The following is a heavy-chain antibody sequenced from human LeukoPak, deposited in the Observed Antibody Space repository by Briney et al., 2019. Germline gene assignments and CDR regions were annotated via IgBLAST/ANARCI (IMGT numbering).Heavy chain of an antibody. CDR3: ARDYDFWSGYYNYYYYGMDV. V-gene: IGHV1-18*01. CDR1: GYTFTSYG. D-gene: IGHD3-3*01. Sequence: GASVEVSCKASGYTFTSYGISWVRQAPGQGLEWMGWISAYNGNTNYAQKLQGRVTMTTDTSTSTAYMELRSLRSDDTAVYYCARDYDFWSGYYNYYYYGMDVWGQGTTVTVSS. J-gene: IGHJ6*02. CDR2: ISAYNGNT.